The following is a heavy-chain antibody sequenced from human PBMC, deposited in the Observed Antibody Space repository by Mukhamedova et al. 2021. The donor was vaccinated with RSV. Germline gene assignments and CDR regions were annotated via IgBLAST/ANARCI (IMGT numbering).Heavy chain of an antibody. CDR2: ISYDGSNR. CDR3: AKAPGIQLWFGFD. V-gene: IGHV3-30*18. CDR1: FTFSSYG. Sequence: FTFSSYGMHWVRQAPGKGLEWVAVISYDGSNRYYADSVKGRFTISRDNSKNTLYLQMNSLRAEDTAVYYCAKAPGIQLWFGFD. D-gene: IGHD5-18*01. J-gene: IGHJ4*01.